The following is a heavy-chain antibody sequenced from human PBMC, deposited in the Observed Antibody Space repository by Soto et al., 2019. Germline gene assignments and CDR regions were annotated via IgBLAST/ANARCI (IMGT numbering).Heavy chain of an antibody. CDR1: GYTFTNYG. CDR2: ISAYSGHT. V-gene: IGHV1-18*01. D-gene: IGHD6-19*01. CDR3: ARRPHLADNVELDY. J-gene: IGHJ4*02. Sequence: QVQLVQSGAEVKKPGASVTVSCKASGYTFTNYGINWVRQAPGQGLEWMGWISAYSGHTNYAQKLQDRVTMTTDTSTSTAYMELRSPRSDDTAVYYCARRPHLADNVELDYWGQGTLVTVSS.